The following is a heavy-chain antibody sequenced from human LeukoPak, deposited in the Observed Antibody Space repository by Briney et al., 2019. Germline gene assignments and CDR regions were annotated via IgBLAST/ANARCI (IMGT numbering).Heavy chain of an antibody. CDR1: GFSVSDHY. J-gene: IGHJ4*02. Sequence: GSLRLSCAASGFSVSDHYMNWVRQASGKGVEWVSVIHTDGSTYASDSVKGRFTISRDNSKNTLFLQMNSLRAEDTAVYYCARDRPYGGKGDFDYWGQGTLVTVSS. D-gene: IGHD4-23*01. V-gene: IGHV3-66*01. CDR3: ARDRPYGGKGDFDY. CDR2: IHTDGST.